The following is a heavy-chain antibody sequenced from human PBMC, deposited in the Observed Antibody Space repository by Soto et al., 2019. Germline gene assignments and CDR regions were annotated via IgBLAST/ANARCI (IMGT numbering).Heavy chain of an antibody. CDR2: IYYSGIA. CDR3: ARVRLSSGWYWYGHDGMDV. Sequence: SETLSLTCTVSGGSISTYYWSWIRQPLGKGLEWIGYIYYSGIANYNPSLKSRVTISVDTSKNQFSLKLRSVTAADTAVYYCARVRLSSGWYWYGHDGMDVWGQGTTVTVSS. J-gene: IGHJ6*02. D-gene: IGHD6-19*01. CDR1: GGSISTYY. V-gene: IGHV4-59*01.